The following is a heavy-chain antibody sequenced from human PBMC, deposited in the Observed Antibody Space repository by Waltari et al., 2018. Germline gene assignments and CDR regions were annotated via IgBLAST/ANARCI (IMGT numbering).Heavy chain of an antibody. Sequence: QVQLVESGGGVVQTGRSLRLSCAASGFTLSSYAMHWVRQAPGKGLEWVAVRSYDGSNKYYADSVKGRFTMSRDNSKNTLYLQMNSLRAEDTAVYYCARDVYYFDYLGQGTLVTVSS. CDR3: ARDVYYFDY. CDR2: RSYDGSNK. V-gene: IGHV3-30-3*01. J-gene: IGHJ4*02. CDR1: GFTLSSYA.